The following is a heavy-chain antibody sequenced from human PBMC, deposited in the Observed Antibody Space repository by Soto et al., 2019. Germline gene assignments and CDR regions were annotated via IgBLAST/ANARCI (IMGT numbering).Heavy chain of an antibody. CDR1: GGSISSGDYF. D-gene: IGHD5-12*01. J-gene: IGHJ4*02. V-gene: IGHV4-30-4*01. CDR3: ARRIVATGTFDY. Sequence: SETLSLTCTVSGGSISSGDYFWSWIRQPPGKGLEWIGYIYYSGSTYYNPSLKSRVTISVDTSKNQFSLKLSSVTAADTAVYYCARRIVATGTFDYWGQGTLVTVSS. CDR2: IYYSGST.